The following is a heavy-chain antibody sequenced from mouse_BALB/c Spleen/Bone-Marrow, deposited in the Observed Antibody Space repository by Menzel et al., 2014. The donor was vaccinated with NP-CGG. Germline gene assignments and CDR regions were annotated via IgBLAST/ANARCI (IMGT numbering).Heavy chain of an antibody. CDR2: INSNGGST. J-gene: IGHJ4*01. CDR3: AREDYYYAMDH. Sequence: EVQLVESGGGLVQPGGSLKLSCAASGFTFSSYGMSWVRQTPDKRLELVATINSNGGSTYYPDSVKGRFTISRDNAKNTLYLQMSSLKSEDTAMYYCAREDYYYAMDHWGQGTSVTVSS. V-gene: IGHV5-6-3*01. CDR1: GFTFSSYG.